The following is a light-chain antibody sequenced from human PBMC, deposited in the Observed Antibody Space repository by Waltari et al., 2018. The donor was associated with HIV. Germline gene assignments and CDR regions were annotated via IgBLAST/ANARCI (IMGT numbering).Light chain of an antibody. J-gene: IGLJ2*01. Sequence: QSALTQPPSASASPGQSLTIPATATNSDLGGHNYASLYHQHPGKAPRLVFSEVTKRPSGVPDRFAGSKSGTTASLTVSGLQTEDEADYYCSSYANKNGFYVVFGGGTKLTVL. CDR3: SSYANKNGFYVV. CDR2: EVT. V-gene: IGLV2-8*01. CDR1: NSDLGGHNY.